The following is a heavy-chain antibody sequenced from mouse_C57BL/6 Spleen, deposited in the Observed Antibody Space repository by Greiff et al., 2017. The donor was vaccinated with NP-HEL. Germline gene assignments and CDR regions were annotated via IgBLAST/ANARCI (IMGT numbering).Heavy chain of an antibody. CDR3: AATAQATFAY. Sequence: EVQLQQSGPELVKPGASVKMSCKASGYTFTDYNMHWVKQSHGKSLEWIGYINPNNGGTSHNQKFKGKATLTVNKSSSTAYMELRSLTSEDSAVYYCAATAQATFAYWGQGTLVTVSA. J-gene: IGHJ3*01. CDR1: GYTFTDYN. CDR2: INPNNGGT. V-gene: IGHV1-22*01. D-gene: IGHD3-2*02.